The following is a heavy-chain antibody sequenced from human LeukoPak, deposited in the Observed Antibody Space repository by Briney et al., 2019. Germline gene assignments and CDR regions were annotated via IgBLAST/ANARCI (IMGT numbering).Heavy chain of an antibody. CDR2: INPDTGDK. CDR3: ARTTSMTASGYDY. J-gene: IGHJ4*02. CDR1: GYTFTNYH. V-gene: IGHV1-8*03. D-gene: IGHD2-21*02. Sequence: ASVKVSCKASGYTFTNYHINWVRQASGQGLEWMTWINPDTGDKGYARKFQDRVTITTDASISTAYMELSSLSSEDTAVHFCARTTSMTASGYDYWGQGTLVTVSS.